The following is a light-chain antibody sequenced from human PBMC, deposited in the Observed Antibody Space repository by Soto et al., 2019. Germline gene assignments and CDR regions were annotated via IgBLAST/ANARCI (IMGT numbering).Light chain of an antibody. CDR2: GAT. CDR3: QQRSSWTIT. CDR1: QSVSGSH. V-gene: IGKV3D-20*02. Sequence: IVLTQSPGTLCVSQGERATLSWRASQSVSGSHLAWYQQNPGQAPRPVTYGATNTATGIPARFSVSGSGTDFPLTLSRLQNEDFAVYDRQQRSSWTITFCQGTRLEIK. J-gene: IGKJ5*01.